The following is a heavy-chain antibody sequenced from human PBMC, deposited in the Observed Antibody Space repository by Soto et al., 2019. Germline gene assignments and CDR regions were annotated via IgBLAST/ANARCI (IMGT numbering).Heavy chain of an antibody. J-gene: IGHJ5*02. CDR2: ISGSGGST. CDR1: GFTFSSYA. Sequence: GGSLRLSCAASGFTFSSYAMSLVRQAPGKGLEWVSAISGSGGSTYYADSVKGRFTISRDNSKSTLYLQMNSLRAEDTAVYYCAKDAQRETYYDFWSGYLAQNNWFDPWGQGTLVTVSS. V-gene: IGHV3-23*01. CDR3: AKDAQRETYYDFWSGYLAQNNWFDP. D-gene: IGHD3-3*01.